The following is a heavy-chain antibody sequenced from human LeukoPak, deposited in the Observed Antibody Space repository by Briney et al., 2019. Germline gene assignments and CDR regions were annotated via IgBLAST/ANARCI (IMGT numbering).Heavy chain of an antibody. CDR2: ISYDGYTK. CDR1: GFTFSSYG. CDR3: ARGIASSWYSLEH. D-gene: IGHD6-13*01. Sequence: GGSLRLSCAASGFTFSSYGMHGVRQAPGKGLEWVAVISYDGYTKYYTDSVRGRFSISRDNSKNTLYLQMNSLRAEDTAVFYCARGIASSWYSLEHWGQGTLVTVSS. V-gene: IGHV3-30*03. J-gene: IGHJ4*02.